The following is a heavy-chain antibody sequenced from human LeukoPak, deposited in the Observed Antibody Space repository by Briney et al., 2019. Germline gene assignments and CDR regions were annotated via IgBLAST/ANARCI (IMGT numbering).Heavy chain of an antibody. D-gene: IGHD4-17*01. Sequence: SSETLSLTCTVSGGSISSSSAYWGWIRQPPGKGLEWIGSIYYSKNTYYNPSLKSRVTISADTSKNQFSLTLGSVSATDTAVYYCARRYGDYNLDYWGQGTLVTVSS. CDR1: GGSISSSSAY. CDR2: IYYSKNT. J-gene: IGHJ4*02. V-gene: IGHV4-39*01. CDR3: ARRYGDYNLDY.